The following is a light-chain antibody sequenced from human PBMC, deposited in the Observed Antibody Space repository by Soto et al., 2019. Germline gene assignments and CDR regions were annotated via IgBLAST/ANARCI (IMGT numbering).Light chain of an antibody. Sequence: EIVLTQSPGTLSLSPGERATLSCMASQSVSSSYLAWYQQKPGQAPRLLIYGASSRDTGSPDRFSGSGSGTEFTPTISRLEPEVFAVDYCQQYCSSRTFGQGTKVYIK. CDR3: QQYCSSRT. CDR1: QSVSSSY. V-gene: IGKV3-20*01. J-gene: IGKJ1*01. CDR2: GAS.